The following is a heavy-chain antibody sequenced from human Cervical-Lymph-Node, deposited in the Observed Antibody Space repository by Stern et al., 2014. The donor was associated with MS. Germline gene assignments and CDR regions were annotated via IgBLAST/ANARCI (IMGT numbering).Heavy chain of an antibody. Sequence: VHLLQSGPEVKKPGASVKVSCKASGYTFSNFGISWVRQAPGQGLEWMGWIGAFNGNTKYARKPQGRVTMTTDTSTRTAYMELTSLASDDTAVYYCARDGHYATTYFDHWGQGTLVTVSS. V-gene: IGHV1-18*01. CDR3: ARDGHYATTYFDH. D-gene: IGHD2-8*01. CDR2: IGAFNGNT. J-gene: IGHJ4*02. CDR1: GYTFSNFG.